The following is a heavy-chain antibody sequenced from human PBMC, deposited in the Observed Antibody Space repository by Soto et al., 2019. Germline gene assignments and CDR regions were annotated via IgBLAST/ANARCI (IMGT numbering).Heavy chain of an antibody. D-gene: IGHD2-15*01. CDR3: TRHLFSSSFSCYKGPPGNYSYGMDV. Sequence: PGESLKISCKGSGYSFTTYWIGWVRQMPGKGLEWMGIIYPGDSETRYSPSFQGQVTISADKSITTAYLQWSSLKASDTAMSYCTRHLFSSSFSCYKGPPGNYSYGMDVWGQGTTVTLSS. J-gene: IGHJ6*01. V-gene: IGHV5-51*01. CDR1: GYSFTTYW. CDR2: IYPGDSET.